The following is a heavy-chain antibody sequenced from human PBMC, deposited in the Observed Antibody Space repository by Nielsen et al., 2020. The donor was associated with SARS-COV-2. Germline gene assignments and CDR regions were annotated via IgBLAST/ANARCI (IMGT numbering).Heavy chain of an antibody. J-gene: IGHJ4*02. CDR2: ISSSSSTI. CDR1: GFTFSSYS. CDR3: ASGGWFGADDY. Sequence: ESLKISCAASGFTFSSYSMNWVRQAPGKGLEWVSYISSSSSTIYYADSVKGRFTISRDNAKNSLYLQMNSLRAEDTAVYYCASGGWFGADDYWGQGTLVTVSS. D-gene: IGHD3-10*01. V-gene: IGHV3-48*04.